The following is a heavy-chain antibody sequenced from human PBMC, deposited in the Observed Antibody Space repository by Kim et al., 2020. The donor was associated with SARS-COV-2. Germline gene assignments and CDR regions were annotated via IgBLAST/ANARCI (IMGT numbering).Heavy chain of an antibody. J-gene: IGHJ4*02. Sequence: SETLSLTCAVYGGSFSAYYWSWIRQPLGKGLEWIGEINHSGSTNYNPSLKSRVTISVDTSKNQFSLKLSSVTAADTAVYYCASKYYDYVWGSYEYYWGQG. CDR3: ASKYYDYVWGSYEYY. V-gene: IGHV4-34*01. CDR2: INHSGST. D-gene: IGHD3-16*01. CDR1: GGSFSAYY.